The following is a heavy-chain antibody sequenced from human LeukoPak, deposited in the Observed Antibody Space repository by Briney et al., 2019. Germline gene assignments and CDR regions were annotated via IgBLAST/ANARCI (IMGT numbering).Heavy chain of an antibody. V-gene: IGHV4-34*01. CDR1: CGSFRGYY. J-gene: IGHJ2*01. D-gene: IGHD2-2*02. CDR2: IDHSGST. CDR3: ARDIVVVLAAIQYFDL. Sequence: SDTLSLTCAVYCGSFRGYYGIWIRHPPGKGLEWIGEIDHSGSTNYNPYLKSRVTISVDTSKNQFSRKLSSVTAADTAVYYCARDIVVVLAAIQYFDLWGRGTLVTVSS.